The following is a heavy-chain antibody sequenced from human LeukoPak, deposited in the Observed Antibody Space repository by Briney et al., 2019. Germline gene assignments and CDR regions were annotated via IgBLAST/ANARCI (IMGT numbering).Heavy chain of an antibody. J-gene: IGHJ5*02. CDR2: IYYSGT. CDR1: GFTFSSHW. CDR3: AREHNRSSWFDP. V-gene: IGHV4-31*02. Sequence: LRLSCAASGFTFSSHWMHWVRQHPGKGLEWIGYIYYSGTYYNPSLKSRVTISIDTSKNQFSLKLSSVTAADTAVYYCAREHNRSSWFDPWGQGALVTVSS. D-gene: IGHD1-14*01.